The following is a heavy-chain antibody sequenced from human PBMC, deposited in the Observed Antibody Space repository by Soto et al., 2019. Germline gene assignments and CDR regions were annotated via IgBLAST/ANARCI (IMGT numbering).Heavy chain of an antibody. Sequence: PGGSLRISCAASGFTFSDQYMDWVRQAPGKGLEWVGRIRNKANSYTTEYAASVKGRFTISRDDSKNSLYLQLNSLQTEDTAVYYCARAEDFWSGYRPNWFDPWGQGTLVTVSS. CDR2: IRNKANSYTT. CDR3: ARAEDFWSGYRPNWFDP. D-gene: IGHD3-3*01. J-gene: IGHJ5*02. CDR1: GFTFSDQY. V-gene: IGHV3-72*01.